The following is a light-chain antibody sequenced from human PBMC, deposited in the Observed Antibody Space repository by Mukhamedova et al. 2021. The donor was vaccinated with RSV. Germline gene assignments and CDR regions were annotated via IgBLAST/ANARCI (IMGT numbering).Light chain of an antibody. CDR2: GAS. CDR3: LQHNTYPVT. Sequence: WYQRRVHGKAPKRLIYGASSLQSGVPSGFSGSGSGTEFTLTISSLQPEDFATYYCLQHNTYPVTFGGGTKVEV. J-gene: IGKJ4*01. V-gene: IGKV1-17*01.